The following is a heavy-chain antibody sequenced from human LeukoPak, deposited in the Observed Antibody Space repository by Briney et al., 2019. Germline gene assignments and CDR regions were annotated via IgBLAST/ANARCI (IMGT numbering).Heavy chain of an antibody. J-gene: IGHJ4*02. D-gene: IGHD3-22*01. CDR1: GGSFSGYY. Sequence: SETLSLTCAVYGGSFSGYYWSWIRQPPGKGLEWIGEINHSGSTNYNPSLKSRVTISVDTSKNQFSLKLSSVTAADTAVYYCASYYYDSSGLSFDYWGQGTLVTVSS. V-gene: IGHV4-34*01. CDR3: ASYYYDSSGLSFDY. CDR2: INHSGST.